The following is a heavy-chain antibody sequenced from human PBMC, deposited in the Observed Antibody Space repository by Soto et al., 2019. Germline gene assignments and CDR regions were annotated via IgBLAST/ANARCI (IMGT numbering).Heavy chain of an antibody. Sequence: QVQLVESGGGVVQPGRSLRLSFAASGFTFSSYGMHWVRQAPGKGLERVAVISYDGSNKYYADSVKGRFTISRDNSKNTLYMQMNSLRAEDTAVYYCAKAVRGYWGQVTLVTVSS. CDR2: ISYDGSNK. CDR1: GFTFSSYG. J-gene: IGHJ4*02. V-gene: IGHV3-30*18. CDR3: AKAVRGY.